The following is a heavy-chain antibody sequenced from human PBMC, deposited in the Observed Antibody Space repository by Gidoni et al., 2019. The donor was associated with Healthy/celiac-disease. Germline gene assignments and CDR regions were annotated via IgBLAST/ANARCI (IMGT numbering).Heavy chain of an antibody. CDR2: IRSKAYGGTT. CDR3: TRLRVLRFLEWLLYA. V-gene: IGHV3-49*05. Sequence: EVQLVESGGGLVKPGRSLRLSCTASGFTFGDYGMSWFRHAPGKGLEWVGCIRSKAYGGTTEYAASVKGRFTISIDDSKSIADLQMNSLKTEDTAVYYWTRLRVLRFLEWLLYAWGQGTLVTVSS. J-gene: IGHJ5*02. D-gene: IGHD3-3*01. CDR1: GFTFGDYG.